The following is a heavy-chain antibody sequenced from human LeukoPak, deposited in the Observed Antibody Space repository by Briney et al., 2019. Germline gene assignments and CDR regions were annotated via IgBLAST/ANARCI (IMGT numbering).Heavy chain of an antibody. CDR3: AKVAVAGNPPRSPIYYFDY. CDR1: GFTFSSYA. D-gene: IGHD6-19*01. Sequence: GGSLRLSCAASGFTFSSYAMGWVRQAPGKGLEWVSAISGSGGSTYYADSVKGRFTISRDNSKNTLYLQMNSLRAEDTAVYYCAKVAVAGNPPRSPIYYFDYWGQGTLVTVSS. J-gene: IGHJ4*02. V-gene: IGHV3-23*01. CDR2: ISGSGGST.